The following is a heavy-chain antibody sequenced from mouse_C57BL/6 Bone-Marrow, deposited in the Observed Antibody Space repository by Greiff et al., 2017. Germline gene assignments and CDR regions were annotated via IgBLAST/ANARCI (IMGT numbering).Heavy chain of an antibody. J-gene: IGHJ2*01. D-gene: IGHD3-2*02. CDR3: TDLRLFFDY. V-gene: IGHV1-15*01. Sequence: QVQLQQSGAELVRPGASVTLSCKASGYTFTDYEMHWVKQTPVHGLEWIGAIDPETGGTAYNQKFKGKAILTADKSYSTAYMELRSRTSADSAVYYCTDLRLFFDYWGQGTTLTVSS. CDR1: GYTFTDYE. CDR2: IDPETGGT.